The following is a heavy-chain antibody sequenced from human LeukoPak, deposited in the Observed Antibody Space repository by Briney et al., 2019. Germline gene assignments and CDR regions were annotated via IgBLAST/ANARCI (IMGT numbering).Heavy chain of an antibody. CDR2: IKQGASEK. J-gene: IGHJ4*02. CDR3: VRDTGGSGSYPDY. V-gene: IGHV3-7*01. CDR1: GFTFSNYW. D-gene: IGHD1-26*01. Sequence: GGSLRLSCAASGFTFSNYWMTWVRQAPGKGLEWVANIKQGASEKYYVDSVKGRFTISRDNAKNSLYLQVNSLRVEDTAVYYCVRDTGGSGSYPDYWGQGTLVTVSS.